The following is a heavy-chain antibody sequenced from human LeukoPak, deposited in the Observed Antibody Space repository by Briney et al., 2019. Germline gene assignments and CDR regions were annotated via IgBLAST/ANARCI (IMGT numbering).Heavy chain of an antibody. Sequence: SQTLSLTCAISGDSVSSNSTAWNWIRQSPSRGLEWLGRTYYRSKWYNDYAVSVRGRITVNPDTSKNQFSLHLNSVTPEDTAVYYCARRLTQYDCFDPWGQGILVTVSS. J-gene: IGHJ5*02. CDR3: ARRLTQYDCFDP. D-gene: IGHD2-2*01. CDR1: GDSVSSNSTA. CDR2: TYYRSKWYN. V-gene: IGHV6-1*01.